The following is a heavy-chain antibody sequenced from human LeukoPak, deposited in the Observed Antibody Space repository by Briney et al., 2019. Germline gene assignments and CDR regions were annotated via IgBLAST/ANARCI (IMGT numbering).Heavy chain of an antibody. V-gene: IGHV4-38-2*02. CDR3: AREREGAWYYYDSSGYLVDY. J-gene: IGHJ4*02. CDR2: IYYSGST. CDR1: GYSISSGYY. Sequence: PSETLSLTRTVSGYSISSGYYWGWIRQPPGKGLEWIGSIYYSGSTYYNPSLKSRVTISVDTSKNQFSLKLSSVTAADTAVYYCAREREGAWYYYDSSGYLVDYWGQGTLVTVSS. D-gene: IGHD3-22*01.